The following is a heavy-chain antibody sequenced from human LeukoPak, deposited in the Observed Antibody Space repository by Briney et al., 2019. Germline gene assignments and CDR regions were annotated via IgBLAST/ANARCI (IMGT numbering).Heavy chain of an antibody. D-gene: IGHD6-25*01. CDR1: GGSVSSGSYY. Sequence: SETLSLTCTVSGGSVSSGSYYWSWIRQPPGKGLEWIGYIYYSGSAKYNPSLKSRVTISVDTSKNQFSLKLSSVTAADTAVYYCARVGLGRLFDYWGQGTLVTVSS. CDR2: IYYSGSA. V-gene: IGHV4-61*01. J-gene: IGHJ4*02. CDR3: ARVGLGRLFDY.